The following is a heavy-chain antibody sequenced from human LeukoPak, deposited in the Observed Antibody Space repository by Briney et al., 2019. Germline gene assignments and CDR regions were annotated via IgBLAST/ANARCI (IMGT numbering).Heavy chain of an antibody. J-gene: IGHJ4*02. CDR1: GGSFSGYY. CDR3: ARGTPFTMNYYFDY. D-gene: IGHD3-22*01. V-gene: IGHV4-30-4*01. Sequence: SETLSLTCAVYGGSFSGYYWSWIRQPPGKGLEWIGYIYYSGSTYYNPSLKSRVTISVDTSKNQFSLKLSSVTAADTAVYYCARGTPFTMNYYFDYWGQGTLVTVSS. CDR2: IYYSGST.